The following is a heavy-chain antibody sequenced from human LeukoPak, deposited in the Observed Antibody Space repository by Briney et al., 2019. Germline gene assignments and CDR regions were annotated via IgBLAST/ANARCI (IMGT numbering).Heavy chain of an antibody. CDR2: ISYDGSKK. CDR3: AKDAEQQLVRWNWFDP. CDR1: GFTFSTYS. D-gene: IGHD6-13*01. J-gene: IGHJ5*02. Sequence: GGSLRLSCAASGFTFSTYSMHWVRQTPGKGLEWVAVISYDGSKKDYADSVKGRFTISRDNSKNTLYLQMNSLRAEDTAVYYCAKDAEQQLVRWNWFDPWGQGTLVTVSS. V-gene: IGHV3-30*04.